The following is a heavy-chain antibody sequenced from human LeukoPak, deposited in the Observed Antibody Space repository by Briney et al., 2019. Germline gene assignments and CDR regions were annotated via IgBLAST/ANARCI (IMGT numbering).Heavy chain of an antibody. V-gene: IGHV3-23*01. J-gene: IGHJ4*02. D-gene: IGHD3-9*01. CDR3: AKDPGHYDILTGYYWGPFDY. CDR1: GFTFSRYA. CDR2: ISGSGGST. Sequence: GGSLRLSCTASGFTFSRYAMHWLRQAPGKGLEWVSAISGSGGSTYYADSVKGRFTISRDNSKNTLYLQMNSLRAEDTAVYYCAKDPGHYDILTGYYWGPFDYWGQGTLVTVSS.